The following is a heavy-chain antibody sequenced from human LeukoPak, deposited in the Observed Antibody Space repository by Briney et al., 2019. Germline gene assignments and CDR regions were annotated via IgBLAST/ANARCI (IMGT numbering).Heavy chain of an antibody. CDR3: ARSRGGGAVDY. V-gene: IGHV1-46*01. J-gene: IGHJ4*02. D-gene: IGHD3-10*01. Sequence: ASVKVSSKASGYTFTSYYMHWLRQAPGQGLEWMGIINPSGGSTSYAQKFQGRVTIPTDESTSTAYMELSSLRSEDTAGYYCARSRGGGAVDYCGQETLVTVSS. CDR1: GYTFTSYY. CDR2: INPSGGST.